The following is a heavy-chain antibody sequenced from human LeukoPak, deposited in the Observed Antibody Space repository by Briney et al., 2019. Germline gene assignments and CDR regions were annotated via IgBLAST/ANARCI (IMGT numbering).Heavy chain of an antibody. CDR1: GFTFSNYW. V-gene: IGHV3-7*01. J-gene: IGHJ4*02. D-gene: IGHD4-17*01. Sequence: HPGGSLRLSCAASGFTFSNYWMSWVRQAPGKGLEWVANINQDGGEKYYVDSVKGRFTISRDNAKNSLYLQMNSLRAEDTAVYYCARLYYGGLFDYWGQGTLVTVSS. CDR3: ARLYYGGLFDY. CDR2: INQDGGEK.